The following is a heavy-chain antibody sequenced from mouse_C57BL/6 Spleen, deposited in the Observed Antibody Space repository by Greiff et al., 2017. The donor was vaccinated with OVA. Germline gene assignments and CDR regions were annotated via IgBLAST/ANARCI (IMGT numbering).Heavy chain of an antibody. J-gene: IGHJ1*03. CDR3: ASNYGWYFDV. CDR1: GYTFTDYN. D-gene: IGHD1-1*01. V-gene: IGHV1-18*01. CDR2: INPNNGGT. Sequence: EVQLQQSGPELVKPGASVKIPCKASGYTFTDYNMDWVKQSHGKSLEWIGDINPNNGGTIYNQKFKGKATLTVDKSSSTAYMELRSLTSEDTAVYYCASNYGWYFDVWGTGTTVTVSS.